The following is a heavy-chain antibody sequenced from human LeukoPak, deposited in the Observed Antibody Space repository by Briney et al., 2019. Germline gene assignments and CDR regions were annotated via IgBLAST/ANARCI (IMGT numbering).Heavy chain of an antibody. V-gene: IGHV3-74*01. CDR2: INSDGIST. CDR1: GFIFSGYW. Sequence: GGSLRLSCAASGFIFSGYWLHWVRQAPGKGLVWVSRINSDGISTSYADSVKGRFTISRDNAENTLYLQMNSLRAEDTAVYYCARHPYSSSWYETLYYFDYWGQGTLVTVSS. D-gene: IGHD6-13*01. CDR3: ARHPYSSSWYETLYYFDY. J-gene: IGHJ4*02.